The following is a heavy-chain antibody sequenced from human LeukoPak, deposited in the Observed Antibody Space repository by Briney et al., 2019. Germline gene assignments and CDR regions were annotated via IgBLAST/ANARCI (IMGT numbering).Heavy chain of an antibody. V-gene: IGHV3-66*01. Sequence: PGGSLRFSCAASGFTISANFMSWVRQAPGKGLEWVSIMYSVGSTFYADSVKGRFTISRDPSKNSLDLQMDSLRVDDTAVYYCARDLSGYSYGFGGDLWGQGTLVTVSS. D-gene: IGHD5-18*01. J-gene: IGHJ4*02. CDR3: ARDLSGYSYGFGGDL. CDR2: MYSVGST. CDR1: GFTISANF.